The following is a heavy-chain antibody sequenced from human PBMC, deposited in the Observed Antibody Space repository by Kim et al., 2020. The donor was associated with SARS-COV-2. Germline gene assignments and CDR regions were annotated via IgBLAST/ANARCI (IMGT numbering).Heavy chain of an antibody. CDR2: T. V-gene: IGHV3-23*01. CDR3: AKVAVAYYFDY. J-gene: IGHJ4*02. Sequence: TDYAESVKGRFTISRDNSKNTLYLQMNSLRAEDTAVYYCAKVAVAYYFDYWGQGTLVTVSS. D-gene: IGHD6-19*01.